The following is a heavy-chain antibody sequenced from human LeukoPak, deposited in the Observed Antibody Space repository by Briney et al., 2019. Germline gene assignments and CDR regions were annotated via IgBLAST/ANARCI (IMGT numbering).Heavy chain of an antibody. CDR3: ARGEMATIRDYYYYGMDV. J-gene: IGHJ6*02. V-gene: IGHV1-69*04. CDR2: IIPIFGIA. CDR1: VGTFSSYA. D-gene: IGHD5-24*01. Sequence: SVKVSCKPSVGTFSSYAISWVRQDPGQGLEWMGRIIPIFGIANYAQKFQGRVTITADKSTSTAYMELSSLRSEDTAVYYCARGEMATIRDYYYYGMDVWGQGTTVTVSS.